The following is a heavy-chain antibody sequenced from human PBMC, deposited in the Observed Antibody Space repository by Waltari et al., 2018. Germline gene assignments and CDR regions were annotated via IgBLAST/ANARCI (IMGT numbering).Heavy chain of an antibody. CDR3: ARDGKQLVPQFDY. Sequence: EVQLVESGGGLVKPGGSLRLSCAASGFTFSSYSMNWVRQAPGKGLEGVSSISSSSSYKYYADSVKGRFTISRDNAKNSLYRQMNSLRAEDTAVYYCARDGKQLVPQFDYWGQGTLVTVSS. CDR1: GFTFSSYS. V-gene: IGHV3-21*01. D-gene: IGHD6-13*01. J-gene: IGHJ4*02. CDR2: ISSSSSYK.